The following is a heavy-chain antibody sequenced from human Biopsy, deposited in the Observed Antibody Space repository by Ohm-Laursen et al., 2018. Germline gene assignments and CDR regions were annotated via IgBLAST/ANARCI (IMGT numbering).Heavy chain of an antibody. CDR3: ARDVVGRGASFFDF. CDR2: ISVYNGNT. J-gene: IGHJ4*02. CDR1: GGTFSNYG. D-gene: IGHD1-26*01. Sequence: ASVKVSCKAPGGTFSNYGISWVRQAPGQGLERMGWISVYNGNTDYPHKFQGRVTLTTDTSTSTAYMELRSLTSDDTAIYYCARDVVGRGASFFDFWGQGTSVTVSS. V-gene: IGHV1-18*01.